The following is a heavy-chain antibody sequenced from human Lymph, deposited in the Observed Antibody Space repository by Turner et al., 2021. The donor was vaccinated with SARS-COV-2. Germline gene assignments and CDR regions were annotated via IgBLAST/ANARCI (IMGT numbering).Heavy chain of an antibody. CDR3: ARDLDTACGMDV. V-gene: IGHV3-53*04. Sequence: EVQLVESGGGLVQPGGSLRLSCAASGLTVSSHYMTWVRQAPGKGLEWVSVIYSGGSTDYADSVKGRFTISRHNSKNTLYLQMNSLRAEDTAVYYCARDLDTACGMDVWGQGTTVTVSS. CDR2: IYSGGST. CDR1: GLTVSSHY. J-gene: IGHJ6*02. D-gene: IGHD5-18*01.